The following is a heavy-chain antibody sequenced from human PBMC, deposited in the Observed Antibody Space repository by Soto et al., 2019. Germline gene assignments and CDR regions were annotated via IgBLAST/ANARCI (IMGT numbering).Heavy chain of an antibody. D-gene: IGHD4-4*01. V-gene: IGHV1-24*01. Sequence: QVQLVQSGAEVKKPGASVKVSCKVSGYTLTELSMHWVRQAPGKGLEWMGGFDPEDGETIYAQKFQGRVTMPEDTSTDKAYMELSSLRSEDTAVYYCATDYRNDAFDIWGQGTMVTVSS. CDR2: FDPEDGET. CDR1: GYTLTELS. CDR3: ATDYRNDAFDI. J-gene: IGHJ3*02.